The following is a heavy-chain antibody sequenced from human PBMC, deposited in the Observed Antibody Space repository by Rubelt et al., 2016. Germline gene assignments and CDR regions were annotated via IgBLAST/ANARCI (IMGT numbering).Heavy chain of an antibody. D-gene: IGHD2-2*01. J-gene: IGHJ6*02. Sequence: YYADSVKGRFTISRDNAKNSLYLQMNSLRAEDTAVYYCARVVPAAKGFYYGMDVWGQGTTVTVSS. V-gene: IGHV3-48*03. CDR3: ARVVPAAKGFYYGMDV.